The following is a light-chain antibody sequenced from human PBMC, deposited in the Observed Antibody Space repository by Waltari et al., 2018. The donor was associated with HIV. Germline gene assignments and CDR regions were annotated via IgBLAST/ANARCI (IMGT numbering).Light chain of an antibody. J-gene: IGKJ1*01. CDR1: QSLQHSNGHNY. Sequence: DIAMIQSPDYLAVSPGASVSISCRSSQSLQHSNGHNYLDWYVQRPGQAPQLLIYLSSRRASGVPDRIAGSGSGRDFILKISRVEAEDVGVYYCMHGQQTPVFGQGTKVEVK. CDR2: LSS. CDR3: MHGQQTPV. V-gene: IGKV2-28*01.